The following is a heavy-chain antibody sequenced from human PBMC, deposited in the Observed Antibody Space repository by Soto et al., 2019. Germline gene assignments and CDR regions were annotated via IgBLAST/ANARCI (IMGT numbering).Heavy chain of an antibody. CDR2: IYYSGST. J-gene: IGHJ4*02. Sequence: SETLSVTCTVSGGSISSYYWSWIRQPPGKGLEWIGYIYYSGSTNYNPSLKSRVTISVDTSKNQFSLKLSSVTAADTAVYYCARESGGMVPDYWGQGTLVTVSS. V-gene: IGHV4-59*01. D-gene: IGHD3-10*01. CDR1: GGSISSYY. CDR3: ARESGGMVPDY.